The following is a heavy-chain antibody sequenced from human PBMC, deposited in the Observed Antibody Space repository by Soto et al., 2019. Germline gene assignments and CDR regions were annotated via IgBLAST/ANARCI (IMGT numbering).Heavy chain of an antibody. CDR2: TYYRSKWYN. Sequence: PSQTLSLTCAISGDSVSSNSAAWNWIRQSPSRGLEWLGRTYYRSKWYNDYAVSVKSRITINPDTSKNQFSLQLSSVTAADTAVYYCARLLWFGESYYYYGMDVWGQGTTVTVSS. CDR3: ARLLWFGESYYYYGMDV. V-gene: IGHV6-1*01. CDR1: GDSVSSNSAA. D-gene: IGHD3-10*01. J-gene: IGHJ6*02.